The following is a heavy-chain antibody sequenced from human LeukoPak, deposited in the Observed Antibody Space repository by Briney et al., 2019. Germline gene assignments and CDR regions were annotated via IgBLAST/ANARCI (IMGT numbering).Heavy chain of an antibody. D-gene: IGHD4-11*01. V-gene: IGHV4-4*09. Sequence: SETLSLTCTVSGGSIRRSYWSWIRQPPGRGLEWIGYFYLSGSNYNPSLKGRVTMSLDTSKNQFSLRLSPVTAADTAVYYCARGGPTGALDDNWLDPWGQGTLVTVSS. CDR1: GGSIRRSY. J-gene: IGHJ5*02. CDR2: FYLSGS. CDR3: ARGGPTGALDDNWLDP.